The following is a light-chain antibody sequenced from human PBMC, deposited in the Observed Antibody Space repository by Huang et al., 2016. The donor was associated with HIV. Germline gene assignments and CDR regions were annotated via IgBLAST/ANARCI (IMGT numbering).Light chain of an antibody. CDR1: ETVTSGY. V-gene: IGKV3-20*01. CDR2: GSS. Sequence: EIVLTQSPGTLSLSPGERATLSCRASETVTSGYLAWYQQKPGQAPRLLFFGSSTRAPGIPDRFTGSGFGTDFTLTITRLEREDFAMYYCQQYGGSPRTFGQGTKLELK. CDR3: QQYGGSPRT. J-gene: IGKJ2*01.